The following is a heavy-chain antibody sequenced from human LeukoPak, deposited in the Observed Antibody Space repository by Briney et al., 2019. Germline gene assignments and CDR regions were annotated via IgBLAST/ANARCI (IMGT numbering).Heavy chain of an antibody. CDR2: IKQDGSDK. D-gene: IGHD4-17*01. CDR1: GWTFSSYW. J-gene: IGHJ3*02. Sequence: PWGSLTLSCAASGWTFSSYWWSWVRQPPGKGLEWVANIKQDGSDKYYVASVKGRVTISRDNAKNSLSLKMNSLSAEDTAVYYCARERVAVYSDRDAFDICGGERMVTVSS. V-gene: IGHV3-7*01. CDR3: ARERVAVYSDRDAFDI.